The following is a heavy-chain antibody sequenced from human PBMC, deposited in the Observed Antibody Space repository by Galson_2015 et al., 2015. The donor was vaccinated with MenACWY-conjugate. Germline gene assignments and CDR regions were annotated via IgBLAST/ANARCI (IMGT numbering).Heavy chain of an antibody. Sequence: SLRLSCAASGLSISNFGMNWVRQAPGKGLEWVSYISPTSGNIYYADPVKGRFAISRDNAKNSLYLQMNSLRDEDSAVYYCARRDARLSKLVGACDLWGQGTKVTVSS. D-gene: IGHD1-26*01. V-gene: IGHV3-48*02. CDR3: ARRDARLSKLVGACDL. CDR1: GLSISNFG. J-gene: IGHJ3*01. CDR2: ISPTSGNI.